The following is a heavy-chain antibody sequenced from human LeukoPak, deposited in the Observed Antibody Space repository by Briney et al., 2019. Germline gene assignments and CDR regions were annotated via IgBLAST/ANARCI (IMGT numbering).Heavy chain of an antibody. D-gene: IGHD1-26*01. Sequence: SETLSLTCTVSGGSISSYYWSWIRQPAGKGLEWIGRIYTSGSTNYNPSLKSRVTMSVDTSKNQSSLKLSSVPAADTAVYYCARVGYSGSLSGSFDIWGQGTMVTVSS. CDR2: IYTSGST. J-gene: IGHJ3*02. CDR1: GGSISSYY. V-gene: IGHV4-4*07. CDR3: ARVGYSGSLSGSFDI.